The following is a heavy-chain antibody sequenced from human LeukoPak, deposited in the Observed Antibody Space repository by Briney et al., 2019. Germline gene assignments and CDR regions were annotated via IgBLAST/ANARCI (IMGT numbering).Heavy chain of an antibody. J-gene: IGHJ4*02. CDR2: ITADSGTT. Sequence: GGSLRLSCAVSGFTFSTKSMNWVRQAPGKGLEWVSYITADSGTTYYADSVKGRFTISRDNAKNSLYLQMNSLRDEDTAVYYCASRDYFDYWGQGTLVAVSS. CDR1: GFTFSTKS. CDR3: ASRDYFDY. V-gene: IGHV3-48*02.